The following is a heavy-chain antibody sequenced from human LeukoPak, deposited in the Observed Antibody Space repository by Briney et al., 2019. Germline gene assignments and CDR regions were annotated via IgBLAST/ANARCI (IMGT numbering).Heavy chain of an antibody. Sequence: GGSLILCCGASGFTFDDYAMHWVRHAPAKGLEWVSGISWNSGSRAYADSVKGRFTISRDNAKKSLYLQMNSLRAEDTALYYCAKSRAAIVGATTSYDYWGQGTLVTVSS. V-gene: IGHV3-9*01. J-gene: IGHJ4*02. CDR2: ISWNSGSR. CDR1: GFTFDDYA. D-gene: IGHD1-26*01. CDR3: AKSRAAIVGATTSYDY.